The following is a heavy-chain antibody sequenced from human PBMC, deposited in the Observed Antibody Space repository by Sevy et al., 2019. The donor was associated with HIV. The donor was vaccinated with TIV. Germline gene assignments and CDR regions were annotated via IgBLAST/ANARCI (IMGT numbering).Heavy chain of an antibody. Sequence: GGSLILSCTASEFTFSDYAMHWVRQTPGKGLEWVAIVSDDGIKDDYADSVKGRFAISRDNSRNTLYLQMNSLTPDDTAVYFCVKEATAHRKIRFCFGDNCFYNWFDIWGQGVLVTVSS. D-gene: IGHD1-1*01. J-gene: IGHJ5*02. CDR2: VSDDGIKD. V-gene: IGHV3-30*09. CDR3: VKEATAHRKIRFCFGDNCFYNWFDI. CDR1: EFTFSDYA.